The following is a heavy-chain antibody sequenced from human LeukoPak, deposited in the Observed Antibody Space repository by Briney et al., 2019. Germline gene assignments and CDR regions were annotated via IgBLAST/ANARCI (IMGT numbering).Heavy chain of an antibody. V-gene: IGHV3-53*04. Sequence: GVSLRLLCAASGHRDSKEYISWARRAPGKARVGVSAIYADGYTPDAASVKGRFSIARHNSKNTVYLQMDNLRPEDTAVYYCARDRRGEKDFDVWGPGTMVTVSS. CDR1: GHRDSKEY. CDR2: IYADGYT. CDR3: ARDRRGEKDFDV. J-gene: IGHJ3*01.